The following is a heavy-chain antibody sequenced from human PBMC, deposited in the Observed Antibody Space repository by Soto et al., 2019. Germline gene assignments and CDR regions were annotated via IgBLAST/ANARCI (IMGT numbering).Heavy chain of an antibody. D-gene: IGHD3-10*01. V-gene: IGHV1-69*01. CDR3: AAELGFGELSAV. J-gene: IGHJ6*02. Sequence: QVQVVQSGVEVRRPGSSVKVSCKASGDTFKNCVISWVRQAPGQGLEWMGGIIPLFGTTDFAQRFQGRLTITTDESTTTAYMEVSRLRSEDPATYYCAAELGFGELSAVWGQGTTVIVSS. CDR2: IIPLFGTT. CDR1: GDTFKNCV.